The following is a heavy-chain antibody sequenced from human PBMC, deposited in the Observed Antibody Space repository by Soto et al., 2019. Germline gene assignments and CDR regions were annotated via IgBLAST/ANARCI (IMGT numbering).Heavy chain of an antibody. V-gene: IGHV1-18*01. CDR3: ARAHHPQWVLRDGMDV. Sequence: QVQLVQSGAEVKKPGASVKVSCKASGYTFTSYGISWVRQAPGQGLEWMGWISAYNGNTNYAQKLQGRVTMTTDTPPSTAYMELRSLRSDDTAVYYCARAHHPQWVLRDGMDVWGQGTTVTVSS. D-gene: IGHD2-8*01. J-gene: IGHJ6*02. CDR1: GYTFTSYG. CDR2: ISAYNGNT.